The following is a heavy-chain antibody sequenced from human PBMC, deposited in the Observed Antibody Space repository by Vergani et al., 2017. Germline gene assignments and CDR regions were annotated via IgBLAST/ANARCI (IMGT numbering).Heavy chain of an antibody. CDR1: GFTFSSYA. V-gene: IGHV3-30-3*01. Sequence: QVQLVESGGGVVQPGGSLRLSCAASGFTFSSYAMHWVRQAPGKGLEWVAVISYDGSNKYYADSVKGLFTISRDNSKNTLYLQMNSLRAEDTAVYYCARRLIAVAGTIDYWGQGTLVTVSS. J-gene: IGHJ4*02. CDR2: ISYDGSNK. CDR3: ARRLIAVAGTIDY. D-gene: IGHD6-19*01.